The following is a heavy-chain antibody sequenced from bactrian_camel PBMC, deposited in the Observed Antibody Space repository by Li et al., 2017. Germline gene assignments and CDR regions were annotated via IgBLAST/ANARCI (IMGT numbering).Heavy chain of an antibody. Sequence: HVQLVESGGGSVQAGGSLRLSCAVSGFSISRYSMGWFRQAPGREREGVAIISGDGKTTYADSVKGRFAISKDNTKRTLYLQMNSLKPDDTAMYYCAANFGPYCSGPYLARRANFLGQGTQVTVS. CDR2: IISGDGKT. D-gene: IGHD2*01. V-gene: IGHV3S26*01. J-gene: IGHJ4*01. CDR1: GFSISRYS.